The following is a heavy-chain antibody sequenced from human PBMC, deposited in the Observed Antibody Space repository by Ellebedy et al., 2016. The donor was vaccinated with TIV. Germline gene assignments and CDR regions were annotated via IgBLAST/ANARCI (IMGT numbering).Heavy chain of an antibody. CDR1: GGTFSTYG. J-gene: IGHJ4*02. CDR2: IIPIFGTA. Sequence: AASVKVSCKASGGTFSTYGITWVRQAPGQGLEWMGGIIPIFGTANYAQKFQGRVTITADESTTTAYMELSSLRPEDTAVFYCARGYDVLTAYYSFDYWGQGTLVTVSS. D-gene: IGHD3-9*01. CDR3: ARGYDVLTAYYSFDY. V-gene: IGHV1-69*13.